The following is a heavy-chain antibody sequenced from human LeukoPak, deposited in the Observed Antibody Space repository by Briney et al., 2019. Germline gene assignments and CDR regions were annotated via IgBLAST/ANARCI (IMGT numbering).Heavy chain of an antibody. D-gene: IGHD1-26*01. J-gene: IGHJ4*02. CDR3: ARVDSGNYYFDY. Sequence: GGSLRLSCAPSGFTFSRYEMDSVRQAPGKGLEWVSYISSSGSTIYYADSVKGRFTISRDNAKNSLYLQMNSLRAEDTAVYYCARVDSGNYYFDYWGQGTLVTVSS. CDR1: GFTFSRYE. V-gene: IGHV3-48*03. CDR2: ISSSGSTI.